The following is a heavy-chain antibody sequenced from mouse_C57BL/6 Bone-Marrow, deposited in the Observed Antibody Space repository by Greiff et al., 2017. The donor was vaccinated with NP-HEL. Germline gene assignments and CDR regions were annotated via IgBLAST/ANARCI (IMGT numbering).Heavy chain of an antibody. Sequence: VQLQQPGAELVRPGTSVKLSCKASGYTFTSYWMHWVKQRPGQGLEWIGVIDPSDSYTNYNQKFKGKATLTVDTSSSTAYMQLSSLTSEDSAVYYCARPYYYGSSYFDYWGQGTTLTVSS. V-gene: IGHV1-59*01. CDR3: ARPYYYGSSYFDY. CDR1: GYTFTSYW. D-gene: IGHD1-1*01. CDR2: IDPSDSYT. J-gene: IGHJ2*01.